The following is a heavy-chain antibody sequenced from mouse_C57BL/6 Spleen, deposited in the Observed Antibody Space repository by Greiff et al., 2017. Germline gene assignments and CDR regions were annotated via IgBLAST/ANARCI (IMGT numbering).Heavy chain of an antibody. V-gene: IGHV1-80*01. J-gene: IGHJ2*01. D-gene: IGHD1-1*01. Sequence: VKLMESGAELVKPGASVKISCKASGYAFSSYWMNWVKQRPGKGLEWIGQIYPGDGDTNYNGKFKGKATLTADKSSSTAYMQRSSLTSEDSAVYFCAPTVVAYYFDYWGQGTTLTVSS. CDR2: IYPGDGDT. CDR1: GYAFSSYW. CDR3: APTVVAYYFDY.